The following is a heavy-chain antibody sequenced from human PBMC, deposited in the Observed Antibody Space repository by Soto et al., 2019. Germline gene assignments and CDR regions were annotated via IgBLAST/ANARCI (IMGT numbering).Heavy chain of an antibody. Sequence: QVQLVQSGAEVKKPGSSVKVSCKASGGTFSSYTISWVRQAPGQGLEWMGRIIPILGIANYAQKFQGRVTITADKSTSTAYMELSSLRSEDTAVYYCASYIAAAGTGFDYWGQGTLVTVSS. CDR2: IIPILGIA. J-gene: IGHJ4*02. D-gene: IGHD6-13*01. CDR1: GGTFSSYT. V-gene: IGHV1-69*02. CDR3: ASYIAAAGTGFDY.